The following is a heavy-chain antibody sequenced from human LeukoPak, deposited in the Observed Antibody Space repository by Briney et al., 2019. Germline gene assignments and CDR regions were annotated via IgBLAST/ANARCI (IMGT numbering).Heavy chain of an antibody. D-gene: IGHD6-19*01. CDR3: ARAQAVAGTGGFDP. J-gene: IGHJ5*02. V-gene: IGHV3-23*01. CDR2: ISGSGGST. CDR1: GFTFSSYA. Sequence: GGSLRLSCAASGFTFSSYAMSWVRQAPGKGLEWVSAISGSGGSTYYADSVKGRFTISRDNSKNTLYLQMNSLRAEDTAIYYCARAQAVAGTGGFDPWGQGTLVTVSS.